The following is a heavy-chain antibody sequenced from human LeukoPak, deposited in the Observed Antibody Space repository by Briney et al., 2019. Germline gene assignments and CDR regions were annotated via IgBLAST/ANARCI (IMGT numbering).Heavy chain of an antibody. CDR2: ISGSGDKT. CDR3: AKVSGRIQIWPQPFGDGMDV. Sequence: PGGSLRLSCAASRFTFSRYVMSWVRQAPGKGLECVSAISGSGDKTYYADSVKGRFTISRDNFKNTLYLQMTSLRGDDAAVYYCAKVSGRIQIWPQPFGDGMDVWGQGTTVAVSS. V-gene: IGHV3-23*01. J-gene: IGHJ6*02. CDR1: RFTFSRYV. D-gene: IGHD5-18*01.